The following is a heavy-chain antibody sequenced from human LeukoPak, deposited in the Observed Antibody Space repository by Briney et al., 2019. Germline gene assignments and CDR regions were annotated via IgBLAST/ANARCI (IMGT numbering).Heavy chain of an antibody. CDR2: ISTSGSTT. V-gene: IGHV3-48*03. J-gene: IGHJ4*02. Sequence: GGSLRLSCAASGFTFSTYEMNWVRQAPGKGLEWVSYISTSGSTTYYVDSVKGRFTISRDKAKNSLSLQMNSLRAEDTAVYYCARDCYDSSGYYDTIDYWGQGTLVTVSS. CDR1: GFTFSTYE. CDR3: ARDCYDSSGYYDTIDY. D-gene: IGHD3-22*01.